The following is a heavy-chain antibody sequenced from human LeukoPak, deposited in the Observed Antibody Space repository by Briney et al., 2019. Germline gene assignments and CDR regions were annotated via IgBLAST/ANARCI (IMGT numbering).Heavy chain of an antibody. CDR3: ARLRSGYYPFGYYYYMDV. J-gene: IGHJ6*03. Sequence: SVKFSCKASGYTFTSYGISWVRQAPGQGLEWMGWISAYNGNTNYAQKPPGRVTMTTDTSTSTAYIELRSLRSDDTAVYYCARLRSGYYPFGYYYYMDVWGKGTTVTISS. CDR2: ISAYNGNT. CDR1: GYTFTSYG. D-gene: IGHD3-22*01. V-gene: IGHV1-18*01.